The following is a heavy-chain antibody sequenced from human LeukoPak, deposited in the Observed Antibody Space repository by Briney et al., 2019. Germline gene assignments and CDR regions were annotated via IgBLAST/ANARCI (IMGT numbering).Heavy chain of an antibody. CDR2: INHSRST. CDR3: ARDRYIYGSDDRWFDP. Sequence: PSETLSLTCAVYGGSFSPYYWSWIRQSPDKGLEWIGEINHSRSTNYNPSLKSRVTISVDASKNQFSLKLSSVTAADTAVYYCARDRYIYGSDDRWFDPWGQGTLVTVSS. V-gene: IGHV4-34*01. J-gene: IGHJ5*02. CDR1: GGSFSPYY. D-gene: IGHD5-18*01.